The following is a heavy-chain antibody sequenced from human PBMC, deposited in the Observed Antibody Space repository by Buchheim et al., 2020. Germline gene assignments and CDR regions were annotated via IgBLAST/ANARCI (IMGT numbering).Heavy chain of an antibody. D-gene: IGHD7-27*01. CDR3: ATWAFYHGVDV. CDR2: IRSRSAAI. V-gene: IGHV3-48*02. J-gene: IGHJ6*02. CDR1: GFNFGAYA. Sequence: EVQMVDSGGGLVQPGGSLRLSCAASGFNFGAYAMNWFRQAPGRGLEWLSHIRSRSAAIYYADSVRGRFTISRDDAKNSFYLQMDSLRDDDTAVYFCATWAFYHGVDVWGQGT.